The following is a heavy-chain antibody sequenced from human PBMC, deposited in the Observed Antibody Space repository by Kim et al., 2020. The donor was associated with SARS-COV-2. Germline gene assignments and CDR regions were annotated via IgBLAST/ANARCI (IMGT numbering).Heavy chain of an antibody. CDR2: IYYSGST. V-gene: IGHV4-59*13. CDR1: GGSISSYS. Sequence: SETLSLTCTVSGGSISSYSWRWIRQPPGKGLEWIGYIYYSGSTNYNPSLKSRVTISVDTSKNQFSLKLSSVTAADTAVYYCARHHDYYYYGMDVWGQGTTVTVSS. J-gene: IGHJ6*02. CDR3: ARHHDYYYYGMDV.